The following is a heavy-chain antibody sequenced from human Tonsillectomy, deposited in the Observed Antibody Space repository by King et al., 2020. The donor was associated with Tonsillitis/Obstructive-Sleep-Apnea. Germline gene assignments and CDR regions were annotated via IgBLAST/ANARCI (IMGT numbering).Heavy chain of an antibody. Sequence: VQLVESGGGLVQPGGSLRLSCAASGLSFNTFSIYAMSWVRQAPGKGLEWVSTISGSGDNTYYGESVRGRFTISRDNSKNTLSLQMSNLRAEDTAVYYCATDSLSYIDYCGQGTLVSVSS. D-gene: IGHD3-9*01. CDR2: ISGSGDNT. CDR3: ATDSLSYIDY. CDR1: GLSFNTFSIYA. J-gene: IGHJ4*02. V-gene: IGHV3-23*04.